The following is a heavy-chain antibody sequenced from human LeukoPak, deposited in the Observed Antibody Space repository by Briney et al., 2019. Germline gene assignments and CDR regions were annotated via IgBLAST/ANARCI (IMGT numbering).Heavy chain of an antibody. J-gene: IGHJ6*03. D-gene: IGHD3-10*01. CDR2: IYHSGST. V-gene: IGHV4-4*02. CDR3: ARRSGPGSGSYYYYYYMDV. Sequence: SGTLSLTCAVSGGSISSSNWWTWVRQPPGKGLEWIGEIYHSGSTNYNPSLKSRVTTSVDKSKNQFSLKLSSVTAADTAVYYCARRSGPGSGSYYYYYYMDVWGKGTTVTISS. CDR1: GGSISSSNW.